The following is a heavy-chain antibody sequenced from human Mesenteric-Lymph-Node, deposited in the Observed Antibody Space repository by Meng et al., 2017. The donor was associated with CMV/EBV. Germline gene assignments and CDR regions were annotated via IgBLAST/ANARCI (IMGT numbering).Heavy chain of an antibody. Sequence: TLSLTCTVSGGSISSYYWSWIRQPPGKGLEWIGYIYYTGSTNYNASLKSRVSISVDRSKYQFSLKLNSVTAADTAVYYCARETNYYGPQPYYFDYWGQGMLVTVSS. CDR3: ARETNYYGPQPYYFDY. J-gene: IGHJ4*02. CDR1: GGSISSYY. D-gene: IGHD3-10*01. V-gene: IGHV4-59*01. CDR2: IYYTGST.